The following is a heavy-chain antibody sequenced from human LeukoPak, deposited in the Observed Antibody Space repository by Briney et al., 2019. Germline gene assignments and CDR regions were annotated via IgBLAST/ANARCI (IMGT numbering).Heavy chain of an antibody. CDR3: AREGSFPDS. V-gene: IGHV3-11*05. Sequence: PGGSLRLSCAASGFIFSDYFVAWIRQAPGKGLEWIGYITLSSPYTNYADSMRGRFTISRDNAKTSLSLLMISLRADDTAEYYCAREGSFPDSWGQGTPVTGSS. CDR1: GFIFSDYF. J-gene: IGHJ5*01. CDR2: ITLSSPYT. D-gene: IGHD2/OR15-2a*01.